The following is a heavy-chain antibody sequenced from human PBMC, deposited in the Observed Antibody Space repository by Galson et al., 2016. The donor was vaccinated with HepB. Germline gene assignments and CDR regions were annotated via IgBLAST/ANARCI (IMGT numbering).Heavy chain of an antibody. Sequence: SCKASGYTFTTYYIHWVRQAPGQGLEWMGIINPSGGTASHALKFQGRVTMIRDTSTSTVYMELSSLTSEDTAVYYCAREGSAGAIVPGDFWGQGTLVTVSS. D-gene: IGHD2-2*01. CDR1: GYTFTTYY. CDR3: AREGSAGAIVPGDF. CDR2: INPSGGTA. V-gene: IGHV1-46*01. J-gene: IGHJ4*02.